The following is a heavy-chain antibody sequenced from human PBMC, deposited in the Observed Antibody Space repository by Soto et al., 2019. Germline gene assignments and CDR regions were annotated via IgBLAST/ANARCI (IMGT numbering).Heavy chain of an antibody. D-gene: IGHD3-16*02. CDR3: ARQSIPIGEVIARDGFDI. V-gene: IGHV4-39*01. J-gene: IGHJ3*02. Sequence: NPSETLSLTCSVSGGSISTSNYYWAWIRQPPGKGLEWIGSMFYSGSTDYNPSLKSRVTISADTSKNQFSLKLSSVTAADTAVYYCARQSIPIGEVIARDGFDIWGQGTMVTVSS. CDR1: GGSISTSNYY. CDR2: MFYSGST.